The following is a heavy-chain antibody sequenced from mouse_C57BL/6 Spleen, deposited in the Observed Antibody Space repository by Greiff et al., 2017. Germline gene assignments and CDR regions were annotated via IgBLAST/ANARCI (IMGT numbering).Heavy chain of an antibody. CDR1: GFNIKDYY. CDR2: IDPEDGET. D-gene: IGHD1-1*01. J-gene: IGHJ1*03. V-gene: IGHV14-2*01. Sequence: VQLQQSGAELVKPGASVKLSCTASGFNIKDYYMHWVKQRTEQGLEWIGRIDPEDGETKYAPKFQGKATITADTSSNTAYLQLSSLTSEDTAVYYCARRGFLDYGSSSYWYFDVWGTGTTVTVSS. CDR3: ARRGFLDYGSSSYWYFDV.